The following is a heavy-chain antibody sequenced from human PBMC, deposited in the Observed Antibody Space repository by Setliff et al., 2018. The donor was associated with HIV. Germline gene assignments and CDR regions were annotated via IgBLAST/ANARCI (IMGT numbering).Heavy chain of an antibody. CDR2: IYYTGST. CDR1: GGSISSGGYY. V-gene: IGHV4-31*03. D-gene: IGHD3-22*01. CDR3: ARGPQNYHDGHRAFDI. Sequence: SETLSLTCIVSGGSISSGGYYWNWIRQHPRKGLEWIGYIYYTGSTYYNPSLQSRVTISVDTSKNQFSLRLTSMTAADTAVFYCARGPQNYHDGHRAFDIWGQGTMVTVSS. J-gene: IGHJ3*02.